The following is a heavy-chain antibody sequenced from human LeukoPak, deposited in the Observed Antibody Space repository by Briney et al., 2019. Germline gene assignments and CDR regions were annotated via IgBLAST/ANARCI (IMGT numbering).Heavy chain of an antibody. CDR1: GGSFSDYY. Sequence: SEALSLTCAVYGGSFSDYYWSWIRQPPGKELEWIGEFTRIGIINYNPSLKSRITISADTSKNQFSLKLSSVTAADTAIYYCAGIYGDYSDFDYWGQGTLVTVSS. CDR3: AGIYGDYSDFDY. V-gene: IGHV4-34*01. J-gene: IGHJ4*02. D-gene: IGHD4-17*01. CDR2: FTRIGII.